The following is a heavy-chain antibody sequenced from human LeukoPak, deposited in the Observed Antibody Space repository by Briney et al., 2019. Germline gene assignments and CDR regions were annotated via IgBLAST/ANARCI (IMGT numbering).Heavy chain of an antibody. Sequence: GGSLRLSCAASGFTFSNYFMHWVRQTPGKGLVWVSRISSDGSSTSYADSVKGRFTISRDNAKNTLYLQMNSLRAEDTAVYYCARISIVVEEDCWGQGTLVTVSS. CDR2: ISSDGSST. CDR1: GFTFSNYF. CDR3: ARISIVVEEDC. V-gene: IGHV3-74*01. D-gene: IGHD3-22*01. J-gene: IGHJ4*02.